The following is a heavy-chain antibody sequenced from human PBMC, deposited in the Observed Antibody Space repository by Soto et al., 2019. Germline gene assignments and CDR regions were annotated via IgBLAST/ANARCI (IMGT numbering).Heavy chain of an antibody. CDR2: IIPIPGTA. Sequence: QVQVVQSGAEVKKPGSSVKVSCKASGGTFGSYAISWVRQAPGQGLEWMGGIIPIPGTANYAQKFQGRVTIAADESSSTGYMELSSLRSEDTAVYYCARSQGSSTSLEIYYYYYYGMDVWGQGTTVTVSS. D-gene: IGHD2-2*01. V-gene: IGHV1-69*01. J-gene: IGHJ6*02. CDR3: ARSQGSSTSLEIYYYYYYGMDV. CDR1: GGTFGSYA.